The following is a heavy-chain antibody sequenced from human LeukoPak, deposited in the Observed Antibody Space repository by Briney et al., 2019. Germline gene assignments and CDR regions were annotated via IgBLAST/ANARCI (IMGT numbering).Heavy chain of an antibody. J-gene: IGHJ4*02. V-gene: IGHV4-34*01. CDR2: INHSGTT. CDR1: GGSFNNYY. D-gene: IGHD3-10*01. CDR3: AREGSYLGSGSLPLDY. Sequence: ASETLSLTCAVYGGSFNNYYWSWIRQAPGKGLQWIGEINHSGTTNYNPSLKSRVTMSVDTSKSQISLKLNSVTAADTAVYYCAREGSYLGSGSLPLDYWGQGTLVTVSS.